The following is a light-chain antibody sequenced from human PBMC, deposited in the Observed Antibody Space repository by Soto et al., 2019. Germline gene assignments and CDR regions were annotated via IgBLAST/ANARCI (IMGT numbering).Light chain of an antibody. Sequence: QSVLTLPASVSGSLGQSITISCSGTSCDFGGFYPCLLLPATPRQSPRRRDLRSYEGCQRPSGVPIRFSGSQSGNTASLIISGLQAEDAADYFCSSAAHTWTRGLRRGHVVFGGGTQLTVL. CDR1: SCDFGGFYP. CDR2: EGC. V-gene: IGLV2-23*01. CDR3: SSAAHTWTRGLRRGHVV. J-gene: IGLJ3*02.